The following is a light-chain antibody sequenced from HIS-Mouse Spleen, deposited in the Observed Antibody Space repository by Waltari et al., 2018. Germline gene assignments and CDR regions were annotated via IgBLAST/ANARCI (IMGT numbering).Light chain of an antibody. J-gene: IGLJ1*01. V-gene: IGLV3-21*02. CDR1: NIGSKS. CDR2: DDS. Sequence: SYVLTQPPSVSVAPGQTARITCGGNNIGSKSVHWYQQKPGQALVLVVYDDSDRTSGIPGRFSGSNSGNTATLTISRVEAGDEADYYCQVWDSSSDRVFGTGTKVTVL. CDR3: QVWDSSSDRV.